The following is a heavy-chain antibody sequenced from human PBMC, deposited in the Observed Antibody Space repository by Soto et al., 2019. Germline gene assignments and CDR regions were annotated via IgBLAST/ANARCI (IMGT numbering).Heavy chain of an antibody. Sequence: GGSLRLSCAASGFSFSIYAMNWVRQAPGKGLEWVSGISGGGGSTYHADYVKGRFTISRDNSKNTLYLQMNSLRAEDTSVYYCAKDPTSYDSSAQFDSWGQGTLVTVSS. V-gene: IGHV3-23*01. D-gene: IGHD3-22*01. J-gene: IGHJ4*02. CDR1: GFSFSIYA. CDR3: AKDPTSYDSSAQFDS. CDR2: ISGGGGST.